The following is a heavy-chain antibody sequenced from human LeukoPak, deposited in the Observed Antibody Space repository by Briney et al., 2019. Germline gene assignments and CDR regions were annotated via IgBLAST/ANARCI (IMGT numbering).Heavy chain of an antibody. J-gene: IGHJ4*02. Sequence: GESLMISCKGSGYSFTSYWIGWVRQMPRKGLVWMVIIYPGDSDTRYSPSFQGQVTISADKSISTAYLQWSSLKALDTAMYYCASGSVAYCSGSSCYTGSDYWGQGTLVTVSS. CDR3: ASGSVAYCSGSSCYTGSDY. CDR1: GYSFTSYW. CDR2: IYPGDSDT. V-gene: IGHV5-51*01. D-gene: IGHD2-15*01.